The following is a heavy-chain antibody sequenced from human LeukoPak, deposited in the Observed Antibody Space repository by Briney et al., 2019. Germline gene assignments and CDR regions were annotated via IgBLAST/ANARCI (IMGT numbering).Heavy chain of an antibody. D-gene: IGHD3-10*01. CDR3: ARHPHYGSGSYRNYNWFDP. CDR2: IYYSGST. CDR1: GGSISSSSYY. J-gene: IGHJ5*02. Sequence: PSETLSLTCTVSGGSISSSSYYWGWNRQPPGKGLEWIGSIYYSGSTYYDPSLKSRVTISVDTSKNQFSLKLSSVTAADTAVYYCARHPHYGSGSYRNYNWFDPWGQGTLVTVSS. V-gene: IGHV4-39*01.